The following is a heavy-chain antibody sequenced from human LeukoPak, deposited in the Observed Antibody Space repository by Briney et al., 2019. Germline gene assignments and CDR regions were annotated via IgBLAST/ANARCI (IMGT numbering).Heavy chain of an antibody. V-gene: IGHV3-53*01. CDR3: ARMAGYGSGSCPIDY. Sequence: GGSLRLSCAASGFSVSTNYISWVRQAPGKGLEWVSAFYSDGRIFYADSVKGRFTVSRDNSKNTLYLQMNSLRAEDTAVYYCARMAGYGSGSCPIDYWGQGTLVTVSS. D-gene: IGHD3-10*01. CDR1: GFSVSTNY. CDR2: FYSDGRI. J-gene: IGHJ4*02.